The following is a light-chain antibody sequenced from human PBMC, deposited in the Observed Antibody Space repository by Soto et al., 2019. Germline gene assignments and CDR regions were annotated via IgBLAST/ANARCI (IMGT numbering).Light chain of an antibody. CDR2: RTD. J-gene: IGLJ3*02. V-gene: IGLV1-44*01. Sequence: QSVLSQPPSASGTPGQGVVISCSGGRSNIGSNTVSWYRHLPGTAPTLLIYRTDERPSGIPDRFSGSKSGTSASLAIGGLQSEDEADFYCAAWDDSLNGPVFGGGTKVTVL. CDR3: AAWDDSLNGPV. CDR1: RSNIGSNT.